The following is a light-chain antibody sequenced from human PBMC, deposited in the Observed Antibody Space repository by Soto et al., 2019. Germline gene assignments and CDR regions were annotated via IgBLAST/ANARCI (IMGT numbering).Light chain of an antibody. CDR3: QQRSNWPPIT. J-gene: IGKJ5*01. CDR2: GAS. V-gene: IGKV3-11*01. CDR1: QSITRNY. Sequence: EIVLTQSPGTLSLSPGERATFTCRASQSITRNYLAWYQQKPGQAPRLLIYGASTRATGIPARFSGSGSGTDFTLTISSLEPEDFAVYYCQQRSNWPPITFGQGTRLEI.